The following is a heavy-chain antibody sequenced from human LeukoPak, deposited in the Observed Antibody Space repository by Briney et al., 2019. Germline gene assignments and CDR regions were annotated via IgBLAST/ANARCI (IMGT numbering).Heavy chain of an antibody. J-gene: IGHJ5*02. Sequence: SETLSLTCTVSGVSLSNSSYYWGWIRQPPGKGLEWIGSIYYSGSTFYNPSLKSRLTISVETSKNDFSLKLTSVTAADMAIYFCADSRFDPWGQGTLVTVSS. D-gene: IGHD4-11*01. V-gene: IGHV4-39*02. CDR3: ADSRFDP. CDR2: IYYSGST. CDR1: GVSLSNSSYY.